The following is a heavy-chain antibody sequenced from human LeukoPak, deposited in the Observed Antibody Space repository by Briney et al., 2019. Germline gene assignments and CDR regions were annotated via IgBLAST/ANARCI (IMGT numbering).Heavy chain of an antibody. CDR2: ISSSSSYI. Sequence: TGGSLRLSCAASGFTFSSYSMNWVRQAPGKGLEWVSSISSSSSYIYYADSVKGRFTISRNNAKNSLYLQMNSLRAEDTAVYYCARGRIVPAASTYYFDYWGQGTLVTVSS. V-gene: IGHV3-21*01. CDR1: GFTFSSYS. CDR3: ARGRIVPAASTYYFDY. D-gene: IGHD2-2*01. J-gene: IGHJ4*02.